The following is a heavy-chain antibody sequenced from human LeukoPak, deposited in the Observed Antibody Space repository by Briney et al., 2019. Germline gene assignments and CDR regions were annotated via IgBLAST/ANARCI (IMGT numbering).Heavy chain of an antibody. V-gene: IGHV4-30-4*07. Sequence: PSQTLSLTCAVSGGSISSGGYSWSWIRQPPGKGLEWIGYIYYSGSTYYNPSLKSRVTISVDTSKNQFSLKLSSVTAADTAVYYCARDLWLRAVAGTDYYYMDVWGKGTTVTVSS. CDR2: IYYSGST. D-gene: IGHD6-19*01. J-gene: IGHJ6*03. CDR3: ARDLWLRAVAGTDYYYMDV. CDR1: GGSISSGGYS.